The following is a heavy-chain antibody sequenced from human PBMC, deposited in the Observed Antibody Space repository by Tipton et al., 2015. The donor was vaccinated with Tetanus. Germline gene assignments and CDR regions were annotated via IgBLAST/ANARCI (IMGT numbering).Heavy chain of an antibody. J-gene: IGHJ3*02. CDR2: IYYSGST. CDR1: GGSISSSSYY. V-gene: IGHV4-39*01. Sequence: TLSLTCTVSGGSISSSSYYWGWIRQPPGKGLEWIGSIYYSGSTYYNPSLKSRVTISVDTSKNQFSLKLSSVTAADTAVYYCARRPLAVVPDAFDIWGQGTMVTVSS. D-gene: IGHD4-23*01. CDR3: ARRPLAVVPDAFDI.